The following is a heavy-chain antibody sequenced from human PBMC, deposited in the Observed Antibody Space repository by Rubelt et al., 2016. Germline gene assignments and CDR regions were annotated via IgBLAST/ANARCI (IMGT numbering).Heavy chain of an antibody. CDR3: ARDRDIVVVPSGFDS. J-gene: IGHJ4*02. CDR2: ISSGGSYM. Sequence: VQLQQWGAGLLKPSETLSLTCAVYGGSFSGYYWNWIRQAPGKGLEWVSSISSGGSYMYYADSVKGRFTVSRDNAKNSLYLQRNSLTAEDTAAYFCARDRDIVVVPSGFDSWGLGTLVTVSS. CDR1: GGSFSGYY. V-gene: IGHV3-21*01. D-gene: IGHD2-2*01.